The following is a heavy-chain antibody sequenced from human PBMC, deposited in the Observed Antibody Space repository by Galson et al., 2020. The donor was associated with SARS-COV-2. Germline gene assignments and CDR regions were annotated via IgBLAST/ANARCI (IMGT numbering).Heavy chain of an antibody. CDR3: ATGSAVAGTQTFYYYYYGMDV. J-gene: IGHJ6*02. CDR2: FDPEDGET. CDR1: GYTLTELS. Sequence: GESLKISCKVSGYTLTELSMHWVRQAPGKGLEWMGGFDPEDGETIYAQKFQGRVTMTEDTSTDTAYMELSSLRSEDTAVYYCATGSAVAGTQTFYYYYYGMDVWGQGTTVTVSS. D-gene: IGHD6-19*01. V-gene: IGHV1-24*01.